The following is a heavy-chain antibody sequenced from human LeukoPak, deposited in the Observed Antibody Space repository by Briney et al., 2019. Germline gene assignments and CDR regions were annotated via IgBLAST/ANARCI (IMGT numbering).Heavy chain of an antibody. D-gene: IGHD6-19*01. V-gene: IGHV1-58*02. J-gene: IGHJ4*02. CDR1: GFTFTSSA. Sequence: SVKVSCKASGFTFTSSAMQWVRQARGQRLEWIGWIVVGSGNTNYAQKYQERVTITRDMSTSTAYMELSSLRSEDTAVYYCAARQGDYSSGWGYYFDYWGQGTLVTVSS. CDR2: IVVGSGNT. CDR3: AARQGDYSSGWGYYFDY.